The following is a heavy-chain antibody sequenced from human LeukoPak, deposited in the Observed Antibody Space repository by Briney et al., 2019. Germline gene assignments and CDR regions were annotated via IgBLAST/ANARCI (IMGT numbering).Heavy chain of an antibody. J-gene: IGHJ4*02. Sequence: LTGGSLRLSCAASGFTFSSYDMHWVRQATGKGLEWVSAIGTAGDTYYPGSVKGRFTISRENAKNSLYLQMNSLRAGDTAVYYCAGGGSSSWYPLDYFDYWGQGTLVTVSS. CDR2: IGTAGDT. CDR3: AGGGSSSWYPLDYFDY. V-gene: IGHV3-13*01. CDR1: GFTFSSYD. D-gene: IGHD6-13*01.